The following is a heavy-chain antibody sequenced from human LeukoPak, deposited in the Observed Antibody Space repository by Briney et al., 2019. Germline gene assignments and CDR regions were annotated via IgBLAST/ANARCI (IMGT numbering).Heavy chain of an antibody. Sequence: GGSLRRSRAASGFTFSSFGMHWVRQPPRKGLAWVAVIWYDGSNQYYADSVKGRFTISRDNSKNTLYLQMNSLRGEDTAVYYCARDLGVGYYYYGMDVWGQGTTVTVSS. D-gene: IGHD2-15*01. V-gene: IGHV3-33*01. CDR3: ARDLGVGYYYYGMDV. CDR2: IWYDGSNQ. J-gene: IGHJ6*02. CDR1: GFTFSSFG.